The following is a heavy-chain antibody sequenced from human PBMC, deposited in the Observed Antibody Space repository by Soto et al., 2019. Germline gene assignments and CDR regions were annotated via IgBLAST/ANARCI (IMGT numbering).Heavy chain of an antibody. CDR2: ISSSSSHK. Sequence: EVQLVESGGRLVKPGESLRLSCVASGFTFSYYTMNWVRQAPGKGLEWVSAISSSSSHKYSADSVRGRFTFSRDNANHSLSLQMNNLRVEDTAIYYCARLRSDAFDIWGQGTLVTVSS. CDR3: ARLRSDAFDI. D-gene: IGHD4-17*01. J-gene: IGHJ3*02. CDR1: GFTFSYYT. V-gene: IGHV3-21*02.